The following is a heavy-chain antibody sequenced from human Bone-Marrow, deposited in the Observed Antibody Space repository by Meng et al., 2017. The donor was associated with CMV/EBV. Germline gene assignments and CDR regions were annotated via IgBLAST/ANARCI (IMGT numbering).Heavy chain of an antibody. CDR3: ARDRPYCSSTSCFPTEYNWFDP. D-gene: IGHD2-2*01. CDR1: GYTFTSYG. V-gene: IGHV1-18*01. Sequence: ASVKVSCKASGYTFTSYGISWVRQAPGQGLEWMGWISAYNVNTNYAQKFQGRVTITTDESTSTAYMELSSLRSEDTAVYYCARDRPYCSSTSCFPTEYNWFDPWGQGTLVTVSS. CDR2: ISAYNVNT. J-gene: IGHJ5*02.